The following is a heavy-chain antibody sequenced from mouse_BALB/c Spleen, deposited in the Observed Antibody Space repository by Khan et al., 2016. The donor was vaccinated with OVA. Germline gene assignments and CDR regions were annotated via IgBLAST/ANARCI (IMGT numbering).Heavy chain of an antibody. CDR3: ARAGYGGFGY. Sequence: EVELVESGGGLVKPGGSLKLSCAASGFSFSDYYMYWIRQNPEKRLEWVATISDGGGSTYYPDSAKGRFTISRDNAKSNLYLQMSSLKSEDTAIYYCARAGYGGFGYWSQGTLVTVSA. J-gene: IGHJ3*01. V-gene: IGHV5-4*02. D-gene: IGHD1-1*02. CDR2: ISDGGGST. CDR1: GFSFSDYY.